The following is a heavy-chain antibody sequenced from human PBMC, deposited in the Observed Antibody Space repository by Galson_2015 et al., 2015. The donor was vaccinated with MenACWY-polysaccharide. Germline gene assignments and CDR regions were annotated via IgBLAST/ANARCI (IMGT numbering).Heavy chain of an antibody. CDR1: GFTFTNYY. Sequence: SLRLSCAASGFTFTNYYMGWVRQAPGKGLEWVANIKQHRNDKYYVDSVKGRFTISRDNAKNSVYLQMNSLRAEDTAVYFCARRAVGDFDYWGQGTLVTVSS. CDR2: IKQHRNDK. J-gene: IGHJ4*02. D-gene: IGHD3-16*01. V-gene: IGHV3-7*01. CDR3: ARRAVGDFDY.